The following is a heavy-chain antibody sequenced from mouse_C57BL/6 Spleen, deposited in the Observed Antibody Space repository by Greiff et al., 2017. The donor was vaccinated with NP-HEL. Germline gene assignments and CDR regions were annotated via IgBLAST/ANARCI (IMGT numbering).Heavy chain of an antibody. J-gene: IGHJ2*01. V-gene: IGHV3-6*01. CDR2: ISYDGSN. CDR3: ARAHIYYYGSSYFLDY. D-gene: IGHD1-1*01. CDR1: GYSITSGYY. Sequence: VQLKESGPGLVKPSQSLSLTCSVTGYSITSGYYWNWIRQFPGNKLEWMGYISYDGSNNYNPSLKNRISITRDTSKNQFFLKLNSVTTEDTATYYCARAHIYYYGSSYFLDYWGQGTTLTVSS.